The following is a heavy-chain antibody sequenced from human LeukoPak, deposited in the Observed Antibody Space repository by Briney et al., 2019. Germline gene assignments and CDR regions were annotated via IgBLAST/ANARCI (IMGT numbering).Heavy chain of an antibody. V-gene: IGHV3-23*01. CDR2: ISGSGGST. Sequence: PGGSLRLSCAASGFTVSSNYMSWVRQAPGKGLEWVSAISGSGGSTYYADSVKGRFTISRDNSKNTLYLQMNSLRAEDTAVYYCAKELLILVPPFGYWGQGTLVTVSS. CDR1: GFTVSSNY. D-gene: IGHD4-23*01. J-gene: IGHJ4*02. CDR3: AKELLILVPPFGY.